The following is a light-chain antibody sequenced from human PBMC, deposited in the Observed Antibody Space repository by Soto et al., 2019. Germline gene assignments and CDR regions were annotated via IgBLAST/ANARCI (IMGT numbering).Light chain of an antibody. Sequence: DIQMTQCPSTLSASVGDRVTITCRASQSISSWLAWYQQKPGKAPNXXIYAASSLESGVPSRFRGSGSGTDFTLTISSLKPDDFATYYCQQYNTYPLTFGGGTKVDIK. V-gene: IGKV1-5*01. J-gene: IGKJ4*01. CDR3: QQYNTYPLT. CDR1: QSISSW. CDR2: AAS.